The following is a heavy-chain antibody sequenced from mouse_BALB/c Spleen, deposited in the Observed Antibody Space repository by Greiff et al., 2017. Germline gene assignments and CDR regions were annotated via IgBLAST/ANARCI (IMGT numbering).Heavy chain of an antibody. CDR1: GFSLSRYS. Sequence: VQLVESGPGLVAPSQSLSITCTVSGFSLSRYSVHWVRQPPGKGLEWLGMIWGGGSTDYNSALKSRLSISKDNSKSQVFLKMNSLQTDDTAMYYCAIQLGLRGSWFAYWGQGTLVTVSA. J-gene: IGHJ3*01. CDR3: AIQLGLRGSWFAY. CDR2: IWGGGST. D-gene: IGHD3-1*01. V-gene: IGHV2-6-4*01.